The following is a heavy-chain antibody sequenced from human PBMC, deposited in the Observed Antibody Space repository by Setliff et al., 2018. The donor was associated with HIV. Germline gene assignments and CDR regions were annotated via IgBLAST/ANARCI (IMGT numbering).Heavy chain of an antibody. D-gene: IGHD6-19*01. CDR3: AREMRYSSGWHGNAFDI. CDR1: GFIFSTYA. Sequence: GGSLRLSCAASGFIFSTYAMHWVRQAPGKGLEWVAVISYDGSNKYYADSVKGRFTISRDNSKNTVYLQMNSLRPEDTAVYYCAREMRYSSGWHGNAFDIWGQGTMVTVSS. V-gene: IGHV3-30*01. CDR2: ISYDGSNK. J-gene: IGHJ3*02.